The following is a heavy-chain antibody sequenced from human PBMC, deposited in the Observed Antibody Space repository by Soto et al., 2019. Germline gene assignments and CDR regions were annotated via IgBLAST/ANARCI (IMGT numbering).Heavy chain of an antibody. V-gene: IGHV3-74*01. CDR1: GFTFRSYW. Sequence: EVQLVESGGGLVQPGGSLRLSCAASGFTFRSYWMHWVRQVPGKGLVWVSRIDSDGSSTNYADSVKGRFTISRDNAKNTVYVQMKSLRTEDTGVYYCASLVAAAGTHLYFDGLDAWGQGTTVTVSS. D-gene: IGHD6-13*01. CDR3: ASLVAAAGTHLYFDGLDA. CDR2: IDSDGSST. J-gene: IGHJ6*01.